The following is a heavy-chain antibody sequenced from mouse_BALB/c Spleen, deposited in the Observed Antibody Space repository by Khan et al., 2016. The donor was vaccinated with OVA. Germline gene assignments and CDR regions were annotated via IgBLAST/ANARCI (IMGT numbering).Heavy chain of an antibody. CDR1: GYTFTSYV. V-gene: IGHV1S136*01. J-gene: IGHJ2*01. CDR2: IYPYNDDT. CDR3: AKNYRYDVYFDY. Sequence: VQLQQSGPELVKPGASVKMSCKASGYTFTSYVMHWLRQKPGQGLEWIGYIYPYNDDTKYNEKFNGKATLTSDKSSSTAYMELSSLTSEDSAVYYCAKNYRYDVYFDYWGQGTTLTVSS. D-gene: IGHD2-14*01.